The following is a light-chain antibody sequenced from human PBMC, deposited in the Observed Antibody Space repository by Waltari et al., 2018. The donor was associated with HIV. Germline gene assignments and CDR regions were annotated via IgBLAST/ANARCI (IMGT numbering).Light chain of an antibody. CDR3: QQRGTWPL. J-gene: IGKJ4*01. V-gene: IGKV3-11*01. CDR1: QSVDRY. Sequence: VLTQSPATLSVSPGERATLSCRASQSVDRYLAWYQQKPGQAPRLLIYDASNRATGIPARFSGSGSGTDFTLTISSLEPEDFAIYYCQQRGTWPLFGGGTKVEIK. CDR2: DAS.